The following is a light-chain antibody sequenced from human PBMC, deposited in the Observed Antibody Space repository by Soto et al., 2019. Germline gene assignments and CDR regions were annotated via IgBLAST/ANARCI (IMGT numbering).Light chain of an antibody. V-gene: IGKV1-39*01. Sequence: DIQMTQSPSSLSASVGDRFTITCRASQTISNYLNWYQKKPGKAPKLLIYAASTLQRGVPSRFSGSGSGTDFTLTIGSLQPEDSATYYCQQSYSPPPITFGQGTRLEIK. J-gene: IGKJ5*01. CDR1: QTISNY. CDR3: QQSYSPPPIT. CDR2: AAS.